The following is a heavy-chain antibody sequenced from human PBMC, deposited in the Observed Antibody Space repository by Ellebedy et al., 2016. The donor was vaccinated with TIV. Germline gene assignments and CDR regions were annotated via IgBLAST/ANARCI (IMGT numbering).Heavy chain of an antibody. V-gene: IGHV3-11*04. D-gene: IGHD3-3*01. CDR1: GFTFSDYY. CDR3: VGFGVFNL. Sequence: PGGSLRLSCAASGFTFSDYYMNWIRQAPGKGLEWLSYINYDGSAILYADSVRGRFTISRENAKNALFLQMDGLRVDDSAVYYCVGFGVFNLWGQGAPVTVSS. CDR2: INYDGSAI. J-gene: IGHJ5*02.